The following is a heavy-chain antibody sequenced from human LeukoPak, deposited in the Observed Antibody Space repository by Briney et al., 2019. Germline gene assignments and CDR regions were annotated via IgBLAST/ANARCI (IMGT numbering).Heavy chain of an antibody. J-gene: IGHJ4*02. CDR2: ISYDGSNK. D-gene: IGHD1-26*01. Sequence: SCKASGYTFTSYYMHWVRQAPGKGLEWVAVISYDGSNKYYADSVKGRFTISRDNSKNTLYLQMNSLRAEDTAVYYCARDLVGATTYWGQGTLVTVSS. V-gene: IGHV3-30-3*01. CDR1: GYTFTSYY. CDR3: ARDLVGATTY.